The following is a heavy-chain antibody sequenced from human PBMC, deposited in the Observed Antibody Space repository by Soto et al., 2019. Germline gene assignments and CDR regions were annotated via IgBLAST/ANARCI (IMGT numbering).Heavy chain of an antibody. Sequence: VGSLRLSCAASGFTFSSHSINWVRQAPGKGLEWVSYISGSGATKYYADSVKGRFTISRDNARNSLYLQMSSLSDEDTAVYYCDRAIRGFSYVVDDWGQGTLVTVSS. V-gene: IGHV3-48*02. CDR3: DRAIRGFSYVVDD. J-gene: IGHJ4*02. CDR1: GFTFSSHS. CDR2: ISGSGATK. D-gene: IGHD5-18*01.